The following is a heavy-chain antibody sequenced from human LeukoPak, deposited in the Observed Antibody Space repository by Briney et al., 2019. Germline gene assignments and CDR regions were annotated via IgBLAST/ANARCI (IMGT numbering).Heavy chain of an antibody. Sequence: SQTLSLTCAVSGGSISSGGYSWSWIRQPPGKGLEWIGYIYYSGSTNYNPSLKSRVTISVDTSKNQFSLKLSSVTAADTAVYYCARVVVVPAATFDYWGQGTLVTVSS. D-gene: IGHD2-2*01. V-gene: IGHV4-61*08. CDR2: IYYSGST. CDR3: ARVVVVPAATFDY. CDR1: GGSISSGGYS. J-gene: IGHJ4*02.